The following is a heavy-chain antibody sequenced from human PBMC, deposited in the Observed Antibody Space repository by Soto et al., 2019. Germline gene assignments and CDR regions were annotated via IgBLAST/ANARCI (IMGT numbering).Heavy chain of an antibody. D-gene: IGHD1-1*01. Sequence: ASVKVSCKASGYTFTGYYMHWVRQAPGQGLEWMGWINPNSGGTNYAQKIQGWVTMNRDTSVSTAYIELSRLRSDDTAVYYCARSGTPFDNWFDPWGQGTLVTVSS. CDR1: GYTFTGYY. J-gene: IGHJ5*02. V-gene: IGHV1-2*04. CDR2: INPNSGGT. CDR3: ARSGTPFDNWFDP.